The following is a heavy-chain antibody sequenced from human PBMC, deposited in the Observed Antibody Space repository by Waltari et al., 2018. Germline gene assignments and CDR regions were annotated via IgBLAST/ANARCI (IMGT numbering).Heavy chain of an antibody. CDR1: GFIFSSLG. CDR2: ISFDGKKI. CDR3: AKDGDYSLTEYDAFDV. Sequence: VQLLASGGGVVQPGGSLRLSCAASGFIFSSLGMHWVRQLPGKGLEWVAFISFDGKKIFDADSVRGRFTISRDNSNNIVFLQMNSLRPEDSGVYYCAKDGDYSLTEYDAFDVWGQGTVVTVSP. D-gene: IGHD4-17*01. V-gene: IGHV3-30*02. J-gene: IGHJ3*01.